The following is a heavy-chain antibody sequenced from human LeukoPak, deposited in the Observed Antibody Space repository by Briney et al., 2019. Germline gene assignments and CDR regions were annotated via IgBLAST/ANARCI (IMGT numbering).Heavy chain of an antibody. D-gene: IGHD3-22*01. CDR2: IIPILGIA. CDR3: AGNYYDSSDPYYYMDV. Sequence: SVKVSCRASGGTFSSYAISWVRQAPGQGLEWMGRIIPILGIANYAQKFQGRVTITADKSTSTAYMELSSLRSEDTAVYYCAGNYYDSSDPYYYMDVWGKGTTVTVSS. J-gene: IGHJ6*03. V-gene: IGHV1-69*04. CDR1: GGTFSSYA.